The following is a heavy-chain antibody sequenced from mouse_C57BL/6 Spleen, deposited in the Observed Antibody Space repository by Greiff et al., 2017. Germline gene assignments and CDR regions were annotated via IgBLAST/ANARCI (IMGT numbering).Heavy chain of an antibody. Sequence: DVQLQESGPGLVKPSQTVFLTCTVTGISITTGNYRWSWIRQFPGNKLEWIGYMYYSGTITYNPSLTSRTFNTRDTPKNQFFLKMSSLSTEYTATYYCARDVAYGSRGFDYWGQGTTLTVSS. V-gene: IGHV3-5*01. CDR2: MYYSGTI. D-gene: IGHD1-1*01. CDR3: ARDVAYGSRGFDY. CDR1: GISITTGNYR. J-gene: IGHJ2*01.